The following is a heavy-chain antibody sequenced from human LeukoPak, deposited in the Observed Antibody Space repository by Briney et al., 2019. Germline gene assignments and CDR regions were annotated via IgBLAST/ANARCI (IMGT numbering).Heavy chain of an antibody. CDR2: ISWNSGSI. D-gene: IGHD5-12*01. CDR1: GFTFDDYA. V-gene: IGHV3-9*01. J-gene: IGHJ4*02. Sequence: SLRLSCAASGFTFDDYAMHWVRQAPGKGLEWVSGISWNSGSIGYADSVKARFTISRDNAKNSLSLQMNSLRAEDTAVYYCVRDGGVSGYDLLDYWGQGTLVTVSS. CDR3: VRDGGVSGYDLLDY.